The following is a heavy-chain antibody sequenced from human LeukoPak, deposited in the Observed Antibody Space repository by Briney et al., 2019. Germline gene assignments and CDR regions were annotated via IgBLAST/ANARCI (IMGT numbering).Heavy chain of an antibody. J-gene: IGHJ6*03. CDR1: GGSISSYY. Sequence: PSETLFLTCTVSGGSISSYYWSWIRQPAGKGLEWIGRIYTSGSTNYNPSLKSRVTMSVDTSKNQFSLKLSSVTAADTAVYYCARDAIPTFSGYYYYYYMDVWGKGTTVTVSS. CDR2: IYTSGST. D-gene: IGHD2/OR15-2a*01. V-gene: IGHV4-4*07. CDR3: ARDAIPTFSGYYYYYYMDV.